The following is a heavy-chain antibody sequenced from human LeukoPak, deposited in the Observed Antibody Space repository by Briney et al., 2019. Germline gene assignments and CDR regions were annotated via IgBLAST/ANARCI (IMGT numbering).Heavy chain of an antibody. CDR3: ARPEDYGDSSDVFDY. J-gene: IGHJ4*02. CDR1: VGTFSSYA. D-gene: IGHD4-17*01. V-gene: IGHV1-69*01. Sequence: GSSVKVSCKASVGTFSSYAISWVRQAPGQGLEWMGGIIPIFGTANYAQKFQGRVTITADESTSTAYMELSSLRSEDTAVYYCARPEDYGDSSDVFDYWGQGTLVTVSS. CDR2: IIPIFGTA.